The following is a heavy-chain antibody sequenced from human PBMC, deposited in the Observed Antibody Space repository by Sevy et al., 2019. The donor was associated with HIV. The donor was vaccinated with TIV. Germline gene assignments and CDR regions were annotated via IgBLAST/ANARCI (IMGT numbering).Heavy chain of an antibody. V-gene: IGHV3-23*01. CDR1: GFTFSSYE. CDR3: AKSEWGNIGFCTRSSCYPFDY. D-gene: IGHD2-2*01. CDR2: ISGSHGTP. J-gene: IGHJ4*02. Sequence: GGSLRLSCAASGFTFSSYEINWVRQAPGKGLEWVSSISGSHGTPYYADSVKGRFTISRDNSKNTLYLQMSSLRAEDTAVYYCAKSEWGNIGFCTRSSCYPFDYWGQGTLVTVSS.